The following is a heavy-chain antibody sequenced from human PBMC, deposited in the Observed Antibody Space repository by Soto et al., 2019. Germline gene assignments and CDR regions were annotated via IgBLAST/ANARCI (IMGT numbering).Heavy chain of an antibody. CDR2: ISYDGSNK. V-gene: IGHV3-30*18. J-gene: IGHJ6*02. CDR3: AKGGAIFSPVPKYGMDV. CDR1: GFTFSSYG. D-gene: IGHD3-9*01. Sequence: PGGSLRLSCAASGFTFSSYGMHWVRQAPGKGLEWVAVISYDGSNKYYADSVKGRFTISRDNPKNTLYLQMNSLRAEDTAVYYCAKGGAIFSPVPKYGMDVWGQGTTVTVSS.